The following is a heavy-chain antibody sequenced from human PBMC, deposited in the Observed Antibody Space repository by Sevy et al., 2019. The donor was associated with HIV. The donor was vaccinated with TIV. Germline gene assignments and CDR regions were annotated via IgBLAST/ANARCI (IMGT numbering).Heavy chain of an antibody. Sequence: GGSLRLSCAVSGFTFSRFGMHWVRQAPGKGLEWVAVISYDGNDKHYAESVKGRFTISRDNSKNTLHLERNSLRAEDTAVYYCARDQQITIVGEITDYYFYYGMDVWGQGTTVTVSS. V-gene: IGHV3-30*04. CDR1: GFTFSRFG. D-gene: IGHD3-3*01. CDR2: ISYDGNDK. J-gene: IGHJ6*02. CDR3: ARDQQITIVGEITDYYFYYGMDV.